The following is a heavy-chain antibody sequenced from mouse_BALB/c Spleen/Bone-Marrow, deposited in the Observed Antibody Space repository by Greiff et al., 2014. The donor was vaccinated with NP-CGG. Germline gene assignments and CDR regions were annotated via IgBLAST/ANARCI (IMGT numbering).Heavy chain of an antibody. CDR3: ARENPYGNYFDY. CDR2: SNSDGGST. CDR1: GFTFSSYG. V-gene: IGHV5-6-3*01. Sequence: DVQLVESGGGLVQPGGSLKLSCAASGFTFSSYGMSWVRQTPDKRLELVATSNSDGGSTYYPDSVKGRFTISRDNAKNTLYLQMSSLKSEDTAMYYCARENPYGNYFDYWGQGTTLTGSS. J-gene: IGHJ2*01. D-gene: IGHD2-1*01.